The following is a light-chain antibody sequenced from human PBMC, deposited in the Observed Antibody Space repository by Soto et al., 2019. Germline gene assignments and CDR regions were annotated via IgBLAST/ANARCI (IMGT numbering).Light chain of an antibody. J-gene: IGLJ2*01. Sequence: QSVLTQPPSASGSPGQSVTISCTGTSSDVGGYNYVSWYQQHPGKAPKLRIYEVSKRPSVVPDPYSGSKSGNTASLTVSGLEYEDEADYSCRSYAGSKNVVFGGGTKLAV. CDR3: RSYAGSKNVV. V-gene: IGLV2-8*01. CDR1: SSDVGGYNY. CDR2: EVS.